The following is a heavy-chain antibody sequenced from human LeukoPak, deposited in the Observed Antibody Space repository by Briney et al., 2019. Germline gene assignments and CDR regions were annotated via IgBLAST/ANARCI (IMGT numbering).Heavy chain of an antibody. D-gene: IGHD3-22*01. J-gene: IGHJ3*02. Sequence: GGSLRLSCAASGFTFSSYWMSWVRQAPGKGLEWVANIKQDGSEKYYVDSVKGRFTISRDNAKNSLYLQMNSLRAEDTAVYYCASQYYYDSSGYSFDAFDIWGQGTMVTVSS. CDR1: GFTFSSYW. CDR2: IKQDGSEK. V-gene: IGHV3-7*01. CDR3: ASQYYYDSSGYSFDAFDI.